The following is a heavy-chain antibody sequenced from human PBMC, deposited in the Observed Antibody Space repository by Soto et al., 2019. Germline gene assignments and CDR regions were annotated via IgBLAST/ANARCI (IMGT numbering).Heavy chain of an antibody. V-gene: IGHV4-59*01. J-gene: IGHJ4*02. D-gene: IGHD6-13*01. CDR1: GGSISSNY. CDR2: INYSGST. Sequence: SETLSLTCAVSGGSISSNYWSWIRQPPGKGLEWIGYINYSGSTIYNPSLKSRVTISVDTSKNQFSLELSSVTAADTAVYYCARDRGGSSWFDYWGQGTLVTVSS. CDR3: ARDRGGSSWFDY.